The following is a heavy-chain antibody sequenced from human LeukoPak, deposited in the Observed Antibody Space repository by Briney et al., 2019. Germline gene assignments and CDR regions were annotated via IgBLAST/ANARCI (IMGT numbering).Heavy chain of an antibody. D-gene: IGHD6-19*01. CDR1: GFTFSSYA. Sequence: GGSLRLSCAASGFTFSSYAMSWVRQAPGKGLEWVSAISGSGGSTYYADSVKGRFAISRDNSKNTLYLQMNSLRAEDTAVYYCAKVPITRYSSGNFDYWGQGTLVTVSS. V-gene: IGHV3-23*01. CDR3: AKVPITRYSSGNFDY. J-gene: IGHJ4*02. CDR2: ISGSGGST.